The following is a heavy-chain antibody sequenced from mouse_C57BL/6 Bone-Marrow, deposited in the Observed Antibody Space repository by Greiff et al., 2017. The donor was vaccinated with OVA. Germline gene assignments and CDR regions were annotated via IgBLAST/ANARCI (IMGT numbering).Heavy chain of an antibody. CDR1: GYTFTSYW. Sequence: QVQLQQPGAELVKPGASVKVSCKASGYTFTSYWMHWVKQRPGQGLEWIGRLHPSDSDTNYNQKFKGKATLTVDKSSSTAYMQLSSLTSEDSAVYYCAIGGGNSAWFAYWGQGTLVTVSA. V-gene: IGHV1-74*01. D-gene: IGHD2-1*01. CDR3: AIGGGNSAWFAY. J-gene: IGHJ3*01. CDR2: LHPSDSDT.